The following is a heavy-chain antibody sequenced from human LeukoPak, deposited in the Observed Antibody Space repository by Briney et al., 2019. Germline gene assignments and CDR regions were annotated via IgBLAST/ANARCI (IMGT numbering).Heavy chain of an antibody. CDR3: AKNMYYFDY. CDR1: GFTFSDFY. V-gene: IGHV3-11*03. J-gene: IGHJ4*02. Sequence: GGSLRLSCAASGFTFSDFYMSWIRQTPGRGLESVSYISGSSVDTNYADSVKGRFTISRDNAKNSLYLQMNSLRAEDTAVYYCAKNMYYFDYWGQGTLVTVSS. CDR2: ISGSSVDT. D-gene: IGHD1/OR15-1a*01.